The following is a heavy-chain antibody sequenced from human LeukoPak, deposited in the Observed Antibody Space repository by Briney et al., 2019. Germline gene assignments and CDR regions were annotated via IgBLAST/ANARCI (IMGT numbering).Heavy chain of an antibody. J-gene: IGHJ4*02. V-gene: IGHV4-31*03. CDR3: ARGSMGYSNY. Sequence: TSETLSLTCTVSGGSISSGGYYWRWVRQQAGKGREWIVYIYYSGSTYYHPSLKSRVTISVDTSKNQFSLKLSSVTAADTAVYYCARGSMGYSNYWGQGTLVTVSS. CDR1: GGSISSGGYY. CDR2: IYYSGST. D-gene: IGHD4-11*01.